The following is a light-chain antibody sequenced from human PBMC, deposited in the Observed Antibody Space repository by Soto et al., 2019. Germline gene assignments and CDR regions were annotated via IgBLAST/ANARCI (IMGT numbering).Light chain of an antibody. CDR2: DAS. V-gene: IGKV3D-20*01. CDR1: QSVSNNY. J-gene: IGKJ3*01. CDR3: QQYGNSPT. Sequence: EVVLTQSPATLSLSPGERATLSCGASQSVSNNYLAWYQQKPGLAPRLLIYDASTRATGIPDRISGSGSGTDFTLTVSRLESEDFAVYYCQQYGNSPTFGPGTKVDIK.